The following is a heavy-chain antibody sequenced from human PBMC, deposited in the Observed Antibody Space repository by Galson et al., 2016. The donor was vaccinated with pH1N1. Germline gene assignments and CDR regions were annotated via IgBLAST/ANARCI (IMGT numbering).Heavy chain of an antibody. Sequence: SLRLSCAASGFTFSSYGMHWVRQAPGKGLEWVAVIWYDGSNKYCADSVKGRFTISRDNSKNTLYLQMNSLRAEDTAVYYCARGNSYYGDYLGYWGQGTLVTVSS. CDR3: ARGNSYYGDYLGY. V-gene: IGHV3-33*01. D-gene: IGHD4-17*01. J-gene: IGHJ4*02. CDR1: GFTFSSYG. CDR2: IWYDGSNK.